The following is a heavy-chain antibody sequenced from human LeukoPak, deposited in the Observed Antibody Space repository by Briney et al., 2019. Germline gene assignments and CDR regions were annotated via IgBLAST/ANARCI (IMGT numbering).Heavy chain of an antibody. D-gene: IGHD6-13*01. CDR2: IYYGGSI. J-gene: IGHJ4*02. Sequence: PSETLSLTCTVSGASISSDYWSWIRQPPGKGLEWIGNIYYGGSINYNPSLKSRVIISGDTSKNQFSLSLSSVTAADTAVYYCARRGYSSSWYFDYWGQGTLVTVSS. V-gene: IGHV4-59*01. CDR1: GASISSDY. CDR3: ARRGYSSSWYFDY.